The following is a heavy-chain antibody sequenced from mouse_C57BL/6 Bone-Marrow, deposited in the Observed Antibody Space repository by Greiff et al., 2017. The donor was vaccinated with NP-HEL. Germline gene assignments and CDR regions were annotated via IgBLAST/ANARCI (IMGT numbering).Heavy chain of an antibody. CDR3: ALGPWFAY. V-gene: IGHV1-69*01. D-gene: IGHD4-1*01. CDR2: IDPSDSYT. Sequence: QVQLQQPGAELVMPGASVKLSCKASGYTFTSYWMHWVKQRPGQGLEWIGEIDPSDSYTNYNQKFKGKSTLTVDKSSSTAYMRLSSLKSEDSAVYYCALGPWFAYWGQGTLVTVSA. J-gene: IGHJ3*01. CDR1: GYTFTSYW.